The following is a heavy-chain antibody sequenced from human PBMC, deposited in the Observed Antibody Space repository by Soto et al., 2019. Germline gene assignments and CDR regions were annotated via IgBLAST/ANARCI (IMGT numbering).Heavy chain of an antibody. CDR1: GFTVSSNY. J-gene: IGHJ6*03. D-gene: IGHD4-17*01. CDR2: IYSGGST. V-gene: IGHV3-53*04. Sequence: GGSLRLSCAASGFTVSSNYMSWVRQAPGKGLEWVSVIYSGGSTYYADSVKGRFTISRHNSKNTLYLQMNSLRAEDTAVYYCARAHYGDYYYYYMDVWGKGTTVTVSS. CDR3: ARAHYGDYYYYYMDV.